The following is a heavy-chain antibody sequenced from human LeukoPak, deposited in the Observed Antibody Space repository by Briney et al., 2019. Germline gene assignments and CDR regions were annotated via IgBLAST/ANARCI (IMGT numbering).Heavy chain of an antibody. V-gene: IGHV3-74*01. CDR2: IKGDGIST. D-gene: IGHD3-22*01. CDR3: AKDFHASSGYYLDY. Sequence: GGSLRLSCAASGFDFSSNWMHWVRHAPGQGLVWVSRIKGDGISTNYADTVKGRVTISRDNTKNTLYLQMNSLRAEDTAVYYCAKDFHASSGYYLDYWGQGTLVTVSS. J-gene: IGHJ4*02. CDR1: GFDFSSNW.